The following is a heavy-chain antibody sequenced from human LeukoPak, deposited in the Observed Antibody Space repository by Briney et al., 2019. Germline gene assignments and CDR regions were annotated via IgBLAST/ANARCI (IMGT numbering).Heavy chain of an antibody. CDR3: AKDLPCSGWAFHF. V-gene: IGHV3-23*01. Sequence: PGGSLRLSCAASGFTFSSSAMSWVRQVPGKGPEWVSAISGDDTYYADSVKGRFTISRDISRNTLYLQMNSLRAEDTAVYHCAKDLPCSGWAFHFWGQGTRVIVSS. CDR2: ISGDDT. J-gene: IGHJ4*01. CDR1: GFTFSSSA. D-gene: IGHD6-19*01.